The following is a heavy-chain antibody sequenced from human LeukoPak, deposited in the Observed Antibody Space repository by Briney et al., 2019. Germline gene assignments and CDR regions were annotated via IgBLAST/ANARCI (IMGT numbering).Heavy chain of an antibody. D-gene: IGHD6-6*01. V-gene: IGHV3-30*04. CDR2: ISYDGSNK. CDR1: GFTFSSYA. Sequence: GGSLRLSCAASGFTFSSYAMHWVRQAPGKGLEWVAVISYDGSNKYYADSVKGRFTISRDNSKNTLYLQMNSLRAEDTAVYYCARDRRAARGSQIGYRGQGTLVTVSS. J-gene: IGHJ4*02. CDR3: ARDRRAARGSQIGY.